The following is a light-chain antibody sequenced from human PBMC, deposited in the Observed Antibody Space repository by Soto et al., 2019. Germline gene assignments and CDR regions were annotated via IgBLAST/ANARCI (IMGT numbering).Light chain of an antibody. Sequence: DIQMTQSPSTLSASVGDRVTITCRASQSISSWLAWYQQKPGKAPKLLIYDASSWESGVPSRFSGSGSGTEVTLTISSLQPDDCATYYCQRTFGPGTKVDIK. J-gene: IGKJ3*01. CDR2: DAS. CDR1: QSISSW. V-gene: IGKV1-5*01. CDR3: QRT.